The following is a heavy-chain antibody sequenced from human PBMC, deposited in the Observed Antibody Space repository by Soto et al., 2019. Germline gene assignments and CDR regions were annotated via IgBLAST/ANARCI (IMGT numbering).Heavy chain of an antibody. Sequence: ASVKVSCKVSGYTLTELSMHWVRQAPGKGLEWMGGFDPEDGETIYAQKFQGRVTMTEDTSTDTAYMELSSLRSEDTAVYYCATDLRAKYDFWSGYYRLDAFDIWGQGTMVTVS. D-gene: IGHD3-3*01. CDR2: FDPEDGET. V-gene: IGHV1-24*01. CDR3: ATDLRAKYDFWSGYYRLDAFDI. J-gene: IGHJ3*02. CDR1: GYTLTELS.